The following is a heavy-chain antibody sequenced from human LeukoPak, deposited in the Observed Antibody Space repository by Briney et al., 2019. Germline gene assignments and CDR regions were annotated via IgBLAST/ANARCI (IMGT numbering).Heavy chain of an antibody. J-gene: IGHJ3*02. D-gene: IGHD2-8*01. CDR2: ISYNGGST. V-gene: IGHV3-64D*06. CDR1: GFTFRTFG. CDR3: VKDSALNGFDI. Sequence: GGSLRLSCSASGFTFRTFGMHWVRQAPGKGLDYVSAISYNGGSTYYADSVRDRFTISRDNSKNTLYLQMSSLRAGDTALYYCVKDSALNGFDIWGQGTMVTVSS.